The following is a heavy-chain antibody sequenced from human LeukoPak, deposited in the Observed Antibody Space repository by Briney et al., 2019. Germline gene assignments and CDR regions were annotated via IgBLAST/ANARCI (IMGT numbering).Heavy chain of an antibody. D-gene: IGHD3-10*01. CDR2: INPSSGGT. J-gene: IGHJ3*02. V-gene: IGHV1-2*04. CDR3: ARGGKYYGSGSYAFDI. Sequence: ASVKVSCKASGYTFTGYYMHWVRQAPGQGLEWMGWINPSSGGTNYAQKFQGWVTMTRDTSISTAYMELSRLRSDDTAVYYCARGGKYYGSGSYAFDIWGQGTMVTVSS. CDR1: GYTFTGYY.